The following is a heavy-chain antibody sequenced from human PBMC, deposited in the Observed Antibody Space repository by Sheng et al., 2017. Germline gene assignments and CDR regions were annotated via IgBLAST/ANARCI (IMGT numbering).Heavy chain of an antibody. CDR3: ARGRHWNPDY. CDR2: INPKNDNA. V-gene: IGHV1-8*03. CDR1: GYTFNDYD. D-gene: IGHD1-1*01. J-gene: IGHJ4*02. Sequence: QVQLVQSGAEVKKPGASVTVSCRASGYTFNDYDINWVRQAAGQGLEWVGWINPKNDNAGFAQKFQDRFTITRDTSMSTVYLELNSLISEDTAMYYCARGRHWNPDYWGQGTLGHRLL.